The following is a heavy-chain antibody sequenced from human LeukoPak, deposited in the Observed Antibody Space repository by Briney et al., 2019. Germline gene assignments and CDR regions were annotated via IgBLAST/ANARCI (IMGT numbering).Heavy chain of an antibody. CDR1: GGSISSHY. CDR3: ARVPYYCISTSRYLYMDV. Sequence: SETLSLTCTVSGGSISSHYWSWIRQPPGKGLEWIGYIYYSGSTNYNPSLKSRVTISVDTSKNQFSLKLSSVTAADTAVYYCARVPYYCISTSRYLYMDVWGKGTTVTDSS. D-gene: IGHD2-2*01. J-gene: IGHJ6*03. V-gene: IGHV4-59*11. CDR2: IYYSGST.